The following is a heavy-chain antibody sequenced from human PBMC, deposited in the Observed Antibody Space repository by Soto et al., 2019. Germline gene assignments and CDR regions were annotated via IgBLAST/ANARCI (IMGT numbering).Heavy chain of an antibody. CDR2: IILLFGTT. CDR1: GRTFRNYA. CDR3: ARDNPTAPPNFDYYYYYGMDV. J-gene: IGHJ6*02. D-gene: IGHD3-9*01. Sequence: SVKVSCKASGRTFRNYAINWVRQAPGQGLEWMGGIILLFGTTSYAQRFQGRVTVTADESTGTAYMELRSLRSDDTAIYYCARDNPTAPPNFDYYYYYGMDVWGQGTRVTVSS. V-gene: IGHV1-69*13.